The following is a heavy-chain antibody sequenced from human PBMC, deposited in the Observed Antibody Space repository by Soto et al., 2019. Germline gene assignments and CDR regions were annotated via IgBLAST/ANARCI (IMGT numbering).Heavy chain of an antibody. J-gene: IGHJ6*02. V-gene: IGHV3-23*01. CDR3: AKALIAAAGSDYYYYYGMDV. CDR1: GFTFSSYA. D-gene: IGHD6-13*01. Sequence: EVPLLESGGGLVQPGGSLRLSCAASGFTFSSYAMSWVRQAPGKGLEWVSAISGSGGSTYYADSVKGRFTISRDNSKNTLYLQMNSLRAEDTAVYYCAKALIAAAGSDYYYYYGMDVWGQGTTVTVSS. CDR2: ISGSGGST.